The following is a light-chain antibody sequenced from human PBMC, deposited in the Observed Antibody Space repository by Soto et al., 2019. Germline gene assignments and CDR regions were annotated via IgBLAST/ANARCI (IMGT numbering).Light chain of an antibody. CDR3: SSYTSSSTNV. J-gene: IGLJ1*01. CDR2: DVG. CDR1: NSAVVGYNS. V-gene: IGLV2-14*03. Sequence: APTPPSPLFGCPGQSITISSPGTNSAVVGYNSVSWYQHHPGKAPKLILYDVGDRPSGVSYRFSGSKSGNTASLTISGLQAVDEADYYCSSYTSSSTNVFGTGTKVTVL.